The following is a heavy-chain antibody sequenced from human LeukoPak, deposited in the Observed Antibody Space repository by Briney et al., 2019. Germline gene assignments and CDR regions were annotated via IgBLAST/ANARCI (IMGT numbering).Heavy chain of an antibody. Sequence: GRSLRLSCAASGFTFSSYAMHWVRQAPGKGLEWVAVISYDGSNKYYADSVKGRFTISRDNSKNTLYLQMNSLRAEDTAVYYCARGKDSSGWVPSGYWGQGTLVTVSS. CDR2: ISYDGSNK. V-gene: IGHV3-30*04. CDR3: ARGKDSSGWVPSGY. D-gene: IGHD6-19*01. J-gene: IGHJ4*02. CDR1: GFTFSSYA.